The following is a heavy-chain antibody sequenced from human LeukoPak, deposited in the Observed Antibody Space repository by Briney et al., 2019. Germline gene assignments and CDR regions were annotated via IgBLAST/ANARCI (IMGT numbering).Heavy chain of an antibody. CDR3: ATNSSGSDAFDI. V-gene: IGHV3-64*01. Sequence: GGSLRLSCAASGFTFSSYAMHWVRQAPGKGLEYVSAISSNGGSTYYANSVKGRFTISRDSSKNTLYLQMGSLRAEDMAVYYCATNSSGSDAFDIWGQGTMVTVSS. CDR2: ISSNGGST. D-gene: IGHD3-22*01. CDR1: GFTFSSYA. J-gene: IGHJ3*02.